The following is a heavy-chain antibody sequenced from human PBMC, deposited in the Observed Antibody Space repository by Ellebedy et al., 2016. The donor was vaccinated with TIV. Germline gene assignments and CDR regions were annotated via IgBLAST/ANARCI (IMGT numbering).Heavy chain of an antibody. D-gene: IGHD3-16*01. CDR1: GYTFTSYD. Sequence: ASVKVSXKASGYTFTSYDINWVRQATGQGLEWMGWMNPNSGNTGYAQKFQGRVTMTRNTSISTAYMELRSLRSDDTAVYYCARDLYDYVWGSYTGGWFDPWGQGTLVTVSS. V-gene: IGHV1-8*01. CDR2: MNPNSGNT. J-gene: IGHJ5*02. CDR3: ARDLYDYVWGSYTGGWFDP.